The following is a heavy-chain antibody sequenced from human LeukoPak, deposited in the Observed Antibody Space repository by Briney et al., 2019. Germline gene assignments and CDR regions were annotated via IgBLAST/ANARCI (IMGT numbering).Heavy chain of an antibody. J-gene: IGHJ4*02. CDR1: GYIFTGTS. CDR2: IKPNSGDT. D-gene: IGHD6-13*01. Sequence: ASVKVSCKASGYIFTGTSIHWVRQAPGQGLEWMGWIKPNSGDTKYAQEFQGRVTMTWDTSTSTAYMELSRLRSDDTAVYYCANTMGSSSHPFDYWGQGTLVTVSS. CDR3: ANTMGSSSHPFDY. V-gene: IGHV1-2*02.